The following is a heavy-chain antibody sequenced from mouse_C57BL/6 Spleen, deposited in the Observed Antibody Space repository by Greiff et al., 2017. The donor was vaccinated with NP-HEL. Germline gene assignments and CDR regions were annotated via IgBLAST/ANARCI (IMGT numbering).Heavy chain of an antibody. CDR2: IDPSDSYT. D-gene: IGHD2-1*01. CDR1: GYTFTSYW. J-gene: IGHJ2*01. CDR3: ARSGPGGNYFFDY. V-gene: IGHV1-59*01. Sequence: QVQLQQPGAELVRPGTSVKLSCKASGYTFTSYWMHWVKQRPGPGLEWIGVIDPSDSYTNYNQKFKGKATLTVDTSSSTAYMQLSSLTSEDSAVYYCARSGPGGNYFFDYWGQGTTLTVSS.